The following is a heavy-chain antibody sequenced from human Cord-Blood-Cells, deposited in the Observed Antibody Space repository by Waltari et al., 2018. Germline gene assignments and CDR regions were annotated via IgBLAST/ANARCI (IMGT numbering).Heavy chain of an antibody. J-gene: IGHJ4*02. D-gene: IGHD6-19*01. CDR1: GLPFSTYD. V-gene: IGHV3-13*01. Sequence: EVQLVESGGGLVQPGGSLRLSCAAPGLPFSTYDMHWVRQATGKGLEWVSAIGTAGDTYYPGSVKGRFTISRENAKNSLYLQMNSLRAGDTAVYYCARGSSNDYWGQGTLVTVSS. CDR3: ARGSSNDY. CDR2: IGTAGDT.